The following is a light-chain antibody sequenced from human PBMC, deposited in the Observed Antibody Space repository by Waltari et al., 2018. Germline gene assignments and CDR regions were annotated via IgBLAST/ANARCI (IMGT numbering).Light chain of an antibody. J-gene: IGLJ3*02. V-gene: IGLV1-44*01. CDR1: SSNIGKNR. CDR2: SDH. CDR3: ATWDDSLKGWV. Sequence: QSVLTQPPSASGTPGQGVTMSCSGSSSNIGKNRVNWYQQVPGTAPKLLTYSDHQRPSGVPARFFGSKSGTGSSLAISGLQSDDEADYYCATWDDSLKGWVFGRGTKLTVL.